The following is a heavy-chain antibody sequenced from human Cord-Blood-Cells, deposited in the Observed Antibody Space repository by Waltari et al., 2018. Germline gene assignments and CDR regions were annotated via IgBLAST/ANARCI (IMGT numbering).Heavy chain of an antibody. CDR2: IYYSGSN. CDR3: ARRGQYYYDSSGYYYYFDY. J-gene: IGHJ4*02. Sequence: QLQLQESGPGLVKPSETLSLTCTVSGGSISSSSYYWGWIRQPPGKGLEWIGSIYYSGSNYYNPSLKSRVTISVDTSKNQFSLKLSSVTAADTAVYYCARRGQYYYDSSGYYYYFDYWGQGTLVTVSS. CDR1: GGSISSSSYY. D-gene: IGHD3-22*01. V-gene: IGHV4-39*01.